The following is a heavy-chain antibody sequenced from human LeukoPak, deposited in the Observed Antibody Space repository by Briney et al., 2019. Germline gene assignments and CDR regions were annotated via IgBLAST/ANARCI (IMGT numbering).Heavy chain of an antibody. CDR1: GFTFSSYA. Sequence: PGGSLRLACAASGFTFSSYAMSWVRQAPGKGLEWVSAISGSGGSTYYADSVKGRFTISRDNSKNTLYLQMNSLRAEDTAVYYCAKGDYYDSSGYYWGQGTLVTVSS. D-gene: IGHD3-22*01. J-gene: IGHJ4*02. V-gene: IGHV3-23*01. CDR2: ISGSGGST. CDR3: AKGDYYDSSGYY.